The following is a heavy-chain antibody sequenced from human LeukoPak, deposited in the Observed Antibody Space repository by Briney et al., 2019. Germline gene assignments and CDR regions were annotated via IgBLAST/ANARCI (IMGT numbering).Heavy chain of an antibody. CDR2: IRYDGSNK. V-gene: IGHV3-30*02. CDR1: GFTFSSYG. D-gene: IGHD3-9*01. J-gene: IGHJ4*02. CDR3: ARGKGNNYDILTGYYKALFDY. Sequence: PGGSLRLSCAASGFTFSSYGMHWVRQAPGKGLEWVAFIRYDGSNKYYADSVKGRFTISRDNSKNTLYLQMNSLRAEDTAVYYCARGKGNNYDILTGYYKALFDYWGQGTLVTVSS.